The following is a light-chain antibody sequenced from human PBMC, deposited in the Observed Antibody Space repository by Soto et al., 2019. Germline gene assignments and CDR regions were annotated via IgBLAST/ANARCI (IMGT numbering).Light chain of an antibody. V-gene: IGKV1-5*01. CDR1: QSIGNW. J-gene: IGKJ2*01. Sequence: DIQMTQSPSTLSASVGDRVTITCRASQSIGNWLAWYQQKPGKAPKLLIYDASSLESGVPSTFSGSGSGTEFTLTISSLQPDDFATYYCQQYHTYYTFGQGTNLEIK. CDR3: QQYHTYYT. CDR2: DAS.